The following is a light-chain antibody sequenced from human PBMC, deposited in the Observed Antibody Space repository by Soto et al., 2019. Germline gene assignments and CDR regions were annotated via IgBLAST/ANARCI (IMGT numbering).Light chain of an antibody. V-gene: IGKV3-15*01. J-gene: IGKJ1*01. CDR1: QSVSSN. CDR2: GAS. CDR3: QQYKNWPPCT. Sequence: EVVMTQSPATLSASPGERATLSCRASQSVSSNLAWYQQKPGQAPRLLMYGASTRASGIPTRFSGSGSGTQFTLTISSLQSEDFAVYYRQQYKNWPPCTFGQGTKVDIK.